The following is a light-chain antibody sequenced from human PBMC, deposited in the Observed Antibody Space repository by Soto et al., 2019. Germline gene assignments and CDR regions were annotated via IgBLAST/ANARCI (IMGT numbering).Light chain of an antibody. CDR3: QQYNGYPLT. Sequence: DIQMTQSPSTLSASVGDRVTITCRASQNLNNWLAWFQQKPGKAPTLLIYKASGLQSGVPSRFRGSGSGTDFTLTISTLQPDDFSTYYCQQYNGYPLTFGQGTKVEI. CDR2: KAS. V-gene: IGKV1-5*03. CDR1: QNLNNW. J-gene: IGKJ1*01.